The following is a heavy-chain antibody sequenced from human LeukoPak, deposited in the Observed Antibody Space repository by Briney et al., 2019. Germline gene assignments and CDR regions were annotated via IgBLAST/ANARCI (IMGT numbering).Heavy chain of an antibody. Sequence: GGSLRLSCAASGFTFISYGMHWVRQAPGQGLEWVAVIWYDGSNKYYADSVKGRFTISRDNSKNTLYLQMNSLRAEDTAVYYCAKVGAAGIAVLWVDHWGQGTLVTVSS. CDR1: GFTFISYG. CDR2: IWYDGSNK. V-gene: IGHV3-33*06. CDR3: AKVGAAGIAVLWVDH. J-gene: IGHJ1*01. D-gene: IGHD6-19*01.